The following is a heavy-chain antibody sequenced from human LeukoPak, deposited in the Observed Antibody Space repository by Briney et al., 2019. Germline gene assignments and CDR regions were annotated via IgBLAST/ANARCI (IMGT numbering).Heavy chain of an antibody. J-gene: IGHJ6*02. V-gene: IGHV3-23*01. CDR1: GFTFSNYA. CDR2: IGSDISTT. CDR3: AKEDQSENSYYYGMDV. Sequence: GGSLRLSRAASGFTFSNYAMTWVRQAPGKGLEWVSSIGSDISTTYYAASVKGRFTISRDNSKNTLYLQMNSLRAEDTAIYYCAKEDQSENSYYYGMDVWGQGTTVTVSS.